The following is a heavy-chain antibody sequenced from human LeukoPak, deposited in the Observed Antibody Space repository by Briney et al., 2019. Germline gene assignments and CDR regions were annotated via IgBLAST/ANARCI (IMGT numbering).Heavy chain of an antibody. Sequence: SETLSLTCTVSGGSISSYYWSWIRQPPGKGLEWIGYIYYGGSTNYNPSLKSRVTISVDTSKNQFSLKLSSVTAADTAVYYCAGGDILTGYWFFDYWGQGTLVTVSS. D-gene: IGHD3-9*01. CDR2: IYYGGST. CDR1: GGSISSYY. V-gene: IGHV4-59*01. CDR3: AGGDILTGYWFFDY. J-gene: IGHJ4*02.